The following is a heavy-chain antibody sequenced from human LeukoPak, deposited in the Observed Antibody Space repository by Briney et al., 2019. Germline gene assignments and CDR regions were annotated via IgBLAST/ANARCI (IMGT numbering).Heavy chain of an antibody. V-gene: IGHV4-59*01. Sequence: SETLSLTCTVSGGSISSYYWSWIRQPPGKGLEWIGYIYYSGSTNYNPSLKSRVTISVDTSKNQFSLKLSFVTAADTAVYYCARDKLGDGYNFDYWGQGTLVTVSS. J-gene: IGHJ4*02. D-gene: IGHD5-24*01. CDR2: IYYSGST. CDR1: GGSISSYY. CDR3: ARDKLGDGYNFDY.